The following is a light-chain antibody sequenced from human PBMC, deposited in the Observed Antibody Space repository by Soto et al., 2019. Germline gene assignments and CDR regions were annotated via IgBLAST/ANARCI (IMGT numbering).Light chain of an antibody. CDR3: QQYNNWPTIT. V-gene: IGKV3-15*01. CDR1: QSVSNN. J-gene: IGKJ5*01. CDR2: GAS. Sequence: EIVMTQSPAILSVSPGDRATLSCRAGQSVSNNLAWYQRKPCQTHRLVIYGASNRATGVPARFSGSGSGTEFTLTISSLQSEDFAVYYCQQYNNWPTITFGQGTRLEI.